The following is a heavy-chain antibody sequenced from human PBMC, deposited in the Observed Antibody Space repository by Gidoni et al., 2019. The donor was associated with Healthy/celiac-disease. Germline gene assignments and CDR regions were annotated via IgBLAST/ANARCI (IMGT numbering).Heavy chain of an antibody. CDR2: ISYDGSNK. V-gene: IGHV3-30*18. Sequence: QVQLVESGGGVGQPGRSRRLSCAASGFTFSSYGMHWVRQAPGKGLEWVAVISYDGSNKYYADSVKGRFTISRDNSKNTLYLQMNSLRAEDTAVYYCAKVLRYSRRQGGVDYWGQGTLVTVSS. D-gene: IGHD2-21*01. J-gene: IGHJ4*02. CDR1: GFTFSSYG. CDR3: AKVLRYSRRQGGVDY.